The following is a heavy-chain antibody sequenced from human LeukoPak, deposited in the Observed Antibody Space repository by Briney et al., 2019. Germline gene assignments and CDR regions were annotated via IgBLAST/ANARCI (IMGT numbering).Heavy chain of an antibody. J-gene: IGHJ4*02. CDR1: GFTFSSYA. D-gene: IGHD2-21*01. CDR3: ARVRDAYNYFHY. V-gene: IGHV3-48*01. CDR2: ISGSNSPI. Sequence: GPLRLSCAASGFTFSSYAMNWVRQAPGKGLEWVSYISGSNSPIYYADSVKGRFTISRDNAKNSLYLQMDSLRAEDTAIYYCARVRDAYNYFHYWGQGTLVTVSS.